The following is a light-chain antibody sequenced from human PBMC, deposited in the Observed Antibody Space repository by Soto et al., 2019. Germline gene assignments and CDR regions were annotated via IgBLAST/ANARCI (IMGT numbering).Light chain of an antibody. CDR3: QQYGSSPT. CDR2: GAS. J-gene: IGKJ5*01. V-gene: IGKV3-20*01. CDR1: QSVSSSY. Sequence: EIVLTHSPGTLSLSPGERATLSCMASQSVSSSYLAWYQQKPGQAPRLLIYGASSRATGIPDRFSGSGSGTDLTLTISRLEPEDFAVYYCQQYGSSPTFGQGTRLEIK.